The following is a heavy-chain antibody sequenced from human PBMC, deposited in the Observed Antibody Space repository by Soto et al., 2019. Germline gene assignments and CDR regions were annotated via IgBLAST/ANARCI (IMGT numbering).Heavy chain of an antibody. V-gene: IGHV1-69*01. CDR2: IIPIFGTA. Sequence: QVQLVQSGAEVKKPGSSVKVSCKASGGTFSSYAISWVRQAPGQGLEWMGGIIPIFGTANYAQKFQGRVTITADESTSTAYMELCSLRSEDTAVYYCAAYYYDSSGYYFPTDAFDIWGQGTMVTVSS. D-gene: IGHD3-22*01. CDR3: AAYYYDSSGYYFPTDAFDI. J-gene: IGHJ3*02. CDR1: GGTFSSYA.